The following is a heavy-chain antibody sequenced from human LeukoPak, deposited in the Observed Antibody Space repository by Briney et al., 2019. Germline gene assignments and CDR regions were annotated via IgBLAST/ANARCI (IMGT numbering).Heavy chain of an antibody. D-gene: IGHD3-10*01. J-gene: IGHJ5*02. CDR3: ARGGVDPFGWFDP. Sequence: SETLSLTCAVYGGSFSGYYWSWIRQPPGKGLEWIGEINHSGSTNYNPSLKSRVTISVDTSKNQFSLKLSSVTAADTAVYYCARGGVDPFGWFDPWGQGTLVTVSS. V-gene: IGHV4-34*01. CDR2: INHSGST. CDR1: GGSFSGYY.